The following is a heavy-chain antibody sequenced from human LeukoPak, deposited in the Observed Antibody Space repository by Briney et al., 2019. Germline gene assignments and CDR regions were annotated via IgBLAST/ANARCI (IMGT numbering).Heavy chain of an antibody. D-gene: IGHD2-2*01. CDR2: INPNSGGT. Sequence: ASVKVSCKASGYTFTGYYMHWVRQAPGQGLEWMGWINPNSGGTNYAQKFQGRVTMTRDTSINTAYMELRSLRSDDTAVYYCAREQVVPAAMGAFDIWGQGTMVTVSS. CDR3: AREQVVPAAMGAFDI. CDR1: GYTFTGYY. J-gene: IGHJ3*02. V-gene: IGHV1-2*02.